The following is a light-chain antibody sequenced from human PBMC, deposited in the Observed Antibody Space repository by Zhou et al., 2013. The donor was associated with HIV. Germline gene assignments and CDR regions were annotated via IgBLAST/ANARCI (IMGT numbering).Light chain of an antibody. Sequence: DIQMTQSPSSLSASVGDRVTITCRASQGIKNSLAWYQQKPGKAPKLLLYAASRLEIGVPSRFSGSVSGTDYTLTISSLQPEDFATYYCQQYYGTNSPPTFGPGTKVDLK. J-gene: IGKJ3*01. CDR3: QQYYGTNSPPT. CDR2: AAS. V-gene: IGKV1-NL1*01. CDR1: QGIKNS.